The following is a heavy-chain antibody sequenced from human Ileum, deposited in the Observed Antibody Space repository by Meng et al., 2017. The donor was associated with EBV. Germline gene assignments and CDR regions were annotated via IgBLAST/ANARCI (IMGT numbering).Heavy chain of an antibody. CDR3: ARGYSYSYYFYFDY. D-gene: IGHD1-26*01. Sequence: QVQHQDSGPGLLKPSDTLSRTCTGYGGSVTSGTYYWSWLRQPPGSRLEFIGYVHHTGATNYNPSLVRRATVSVDTSKSQFSLHLTSVTAADTAVYYCARGYSYSYYFYFDYWGQGILVTVSS. CDR1: GGSVTSGTYY. CDR2: VHHTGAT. V-gene: IGHV4-61*01. J-gene: IGHJ4*02.